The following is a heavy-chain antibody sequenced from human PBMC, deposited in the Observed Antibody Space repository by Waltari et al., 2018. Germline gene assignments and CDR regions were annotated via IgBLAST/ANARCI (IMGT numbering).Heavy chain of an antibody. D-gene: IGHD3-10*01. V-gene: IGHV4-30-4*01. Sequence: QVQLQESGPGLVKPSQTLSLTCTVSGGSISSGDYYWSWIRQPPGKGLEWLGYIYYSGSTYYNPSLKSRVTISVDTSKNQFSLKLSSVTAADTAVYYCARERSGLLWFGELLSGMDVWGQGTTVTVSS. CDR1: GGSISSGDYY. CDR3: ARERSGLLWFGELLSGMDV. CDR2: IYYSGST. J-gene: IGHJ6*02.